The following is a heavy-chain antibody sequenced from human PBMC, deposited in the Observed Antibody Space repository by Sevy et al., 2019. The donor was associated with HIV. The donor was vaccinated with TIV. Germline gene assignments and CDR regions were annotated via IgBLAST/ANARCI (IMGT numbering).Heavy chain of an antibody. CDR1: GITFSTSG. V-gene: IGHV3-30*18. J-gene: IGHJ6*02. CDR3: AKDFTGYNGMDV. Sequence: GGSLRLSCVVSGITFSTSGMHWVRQAPGKGLEWVAVISYHGRDKFYADSVKGRSTSRDNSKNILYLQMISLRAEDTAVYYCAKDFTGYNGMDVWGQGTMVTVSS. CDR2: ISYHGRDK. D-gene: IGHD3-9*01.